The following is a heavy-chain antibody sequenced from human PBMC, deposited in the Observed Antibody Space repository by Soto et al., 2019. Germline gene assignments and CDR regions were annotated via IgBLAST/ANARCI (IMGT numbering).Heavy chain of an antibody. J-gene: IGHJ5*02. CDR1: GASISSRTW. D-gene: IGHD1-20*01. V-gene: IGHV4-4*02. CDR2: VYHSGST. Sequence: SETLSLTCTVSGASISSRTWWSWVRQPPGRGLEWIGEVYHSGSTKCNPSLKSRVTMSVDKSKNQLTLNLSSVTAADTAVYFCASSNNYNWFDPWGQGTLVTVSS. CDR3: ASSNNYNWFDP.